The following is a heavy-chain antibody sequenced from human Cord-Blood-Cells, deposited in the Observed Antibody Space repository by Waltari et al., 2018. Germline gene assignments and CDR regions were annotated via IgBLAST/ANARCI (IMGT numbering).Heavy chain of an antibody. CDR2: IYPGDSDT. J-gene: IGHJ4*02. CDR3: ATASGIAAAGVAFDY. D-gene: IGHD6-13*01. CDR1: GYSFTSYW. V-gene: IGHV5-51*01. Sequence: EVQLVQYGADVKKPGESLKLSCQGSGYSFTSYWIGWVRQMLGKGLEWMGIIYPGDSDTRYSPSCQGQVTISADKSISTAYLQWSSLKASDTAMYYCATASGIAAAGVAFDYWGQGTLVTVSS.